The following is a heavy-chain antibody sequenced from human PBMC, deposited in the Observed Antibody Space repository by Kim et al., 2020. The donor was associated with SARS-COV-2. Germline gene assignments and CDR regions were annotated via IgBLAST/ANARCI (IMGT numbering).Heavy chain of an antibody. V-gene: IGHV3-23*01. D-gene: IGHD3-3*01. CDR1: GFTFSSYA. CDR3: AKEYDFWSGYYTQHFDY. CDR2: ISGSGGST. Sequence: GGSLRLSCAASGFTFSSYAMSWVRQAPGKGLEWVSAISGSGGSTYYADSVKGRFTISRDNSKNTLYLQMNSLRAEDTAVYYCAKEYDFWSGYYTQHFDYWGQGTLVTVSS. J-gene: IGHJ4*02.